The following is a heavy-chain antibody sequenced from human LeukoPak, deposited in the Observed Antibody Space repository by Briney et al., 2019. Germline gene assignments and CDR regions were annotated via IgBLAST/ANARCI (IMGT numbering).Heavy chain of an antibody. J-gene: IGHJ4*02. V-gene: IGHV3-53*01. CDR1: GFTVITNN. CDR3: ARGVEPLAANTLAY. CDR2: LCSDGNT. D-gene: IGHD1-14*01. Sequence: GGSLRLSCAASGFTVITNNMTWVRQAPGKGLEWVSVLCSDGNTKYADSVQGRFTISRDNSKNTLYLEMNSLSPDDTAVYYCARGVEPLAANTLAYWGQGTLVTVSS.